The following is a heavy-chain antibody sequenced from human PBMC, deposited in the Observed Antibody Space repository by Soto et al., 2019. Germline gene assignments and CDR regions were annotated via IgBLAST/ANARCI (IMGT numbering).Heavy chain of an antibody. J-gene: IGHJ4*02. V-gene: IGHV2-5*02. CDR3: AHGAGWLFDY. CDR1: GFSLNTRAVG. D-gene: IGHD6-19*01. Sequence: QNTLEESGAALVKPRQTFTLTCTFSGFSLNTRAVGVGWIRQPPGKALELLAFIYWDDNKYYSPSLKSRLTITKDTSKNQVVLTMTNTGPVDTATYYCAHGAGWLFDYWGQGTQVTVSS. CDR2: IYWDDNK.